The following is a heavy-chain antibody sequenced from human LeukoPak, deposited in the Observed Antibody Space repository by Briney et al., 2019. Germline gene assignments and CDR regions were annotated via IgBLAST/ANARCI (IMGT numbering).Heavy chain of an antibody. CDR2: INHSGST. Sequence: SETLSLTCAVYGGSFSVYYWSWIRQPPGKGLEWIGEINHSGSTNYNPSLKSRVTISVDTSKNQFSLKLSSVTAADTAVYYCARVVRNTYYYDSSGSCDYWGQGTLVTVSS. D-gene: IGHD3-22*01. V-gene: IGHV4-34*01. J-gene: IGHJ4*02. CDR3: ARVVRNTYYYDSSGSCDY. CDR1: GGSFSVYY.